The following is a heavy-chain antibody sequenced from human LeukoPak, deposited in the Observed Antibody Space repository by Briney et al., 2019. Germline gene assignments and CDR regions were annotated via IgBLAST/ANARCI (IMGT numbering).Heavy chain of an antibody. CDR2: MFHRGST. CDR3: ARSGGWYFDY. Sequence: PSETLYLTCAVSGGSISSNNWWSWVRQPPGKGLEWIGEMFHRGSTTYNPSLNSRVTISMDPSSNQLSLKLTSVTAADTAVYYCARSGGWYFDYWGQGTLVTVSS. D-gene: IGHD6-25*01. J-gene: IGHJ4*02. V-gene: IGHV4-4*02. CDR1: GGSISSNNW.